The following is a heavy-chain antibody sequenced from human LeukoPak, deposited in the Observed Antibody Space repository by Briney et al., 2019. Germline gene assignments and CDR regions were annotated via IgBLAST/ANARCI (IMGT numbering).Heavy chain of an antibody. Sequence: GGSLRLSYAASGFTFSSYAMSWVRQAPGKGLEWVSAISGSGSSTYYADSVKGRFTISRDNSKNTLYLQMNSLRAEDTAVYYCAKDYYDSSGYYYYFDYWGQGTLVTVSS. CDR2: ISGSGSST. J-gene: IGHJ4*02. CDR1: GFTFSSYA. V-gene: IGHV3-23*01. D-gene: IGHD3-22*01. CDR3: AKDYYDSSGYYYYFDY.